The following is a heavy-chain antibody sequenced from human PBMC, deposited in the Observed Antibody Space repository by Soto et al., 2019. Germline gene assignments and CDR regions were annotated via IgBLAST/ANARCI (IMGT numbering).Heavy chain of an antibody. J-gene: IGHJ5*02. V-gene: IGHV4-31*03. Sequence: KPSETLSLTCTVSGGSISSGGYYWSWIRQHPGKGLEWIGYIYYSGSTYYNPSLKSRVTISVDTSKNQFSLKLSSVTAADTAVYYFARGLGLLGGLICSGGSCYPNNWTFDPWGQGTLVTVSS. D-gene: IGHD2-15*01. CDR2: IYYSGST. CDR1: GGSISSGGYY. CDR3: ARGLGLLGGLICSGGSCYPNNWTFDP.